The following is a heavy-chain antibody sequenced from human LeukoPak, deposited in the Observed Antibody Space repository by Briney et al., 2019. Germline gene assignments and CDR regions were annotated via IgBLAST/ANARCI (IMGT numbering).Heavy chain of an antibody. D-gene: IGHD1-26*01. CDR1: GYTFTSYD. Sequence: ASVKVSCKASGYTFTSYDINWVRQATGQGLEWMGWMNPNSGNTGYAQKFQGRVTMTRDTSTSTVYMELSSLRSEDTAVYYCARGSGRYQNWFDPWGQGTLVTVSS. J-gene: IGHJ5*02. V-gene: IGHV1-8*01. CDR2: MNPNSGNT. CDR3: ARGSGRYQNWFDP.